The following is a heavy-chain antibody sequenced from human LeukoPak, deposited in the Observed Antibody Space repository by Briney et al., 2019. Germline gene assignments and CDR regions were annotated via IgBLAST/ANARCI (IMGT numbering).Heavy chain of an antibody. CDR3: ARDGSIDAFDI. CDR2: IYYSGST. V-gene: IGHV4-59*12. CDR1: GGSISSYY. D-gene: IGHD3-10*01. J-gene: IGHJ3*02. Sequence: SETLSLTCTVSGGSISSYYWSWIRQPPGKGLEWIGYIYYSGSTNYNPSLKSRVTISVDTSKNQFSLKLSSVTAADTAVYYCARDGSIDAFDIWGQGTMVTVSS.